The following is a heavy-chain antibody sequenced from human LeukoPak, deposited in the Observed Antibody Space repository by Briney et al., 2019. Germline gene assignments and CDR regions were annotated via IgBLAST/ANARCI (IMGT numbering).Heavy chain of an antibody. CDR3: ASRKLGNDY. Sequence: PSETLSLTCTVSGGSVTDYYWSWIRQSPGKGLEWIGYIYYTGTSYNPSLKSRVTIAPDTSKNQLSLKLISVTAADTAVYYCASRKLGNDYWGQGTLVTVSS. CDR2: IYYTGT. CDR1: GGSVTDYY. D-gene: IGHD7-27*01. J-gene: IGHJ4*02. V-gene: IGHV4-59*02.